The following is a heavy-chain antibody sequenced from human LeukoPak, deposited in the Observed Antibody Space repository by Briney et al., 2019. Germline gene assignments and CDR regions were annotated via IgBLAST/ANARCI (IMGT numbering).Heavy chain of an antibody. CDR1: GGSISSSSYY. D-gene: IGHD3-3*01. CDR2: IYYSGST. V-gene: IGHV4-39*01. J-gene: IGHJ3*02. CDR3: AATYYDFWSGSRVGAFDI. Sequence: PSETLSLTCTVPGGSISSSSYYWGWIRQPPGKGLEWIGSIYYSGSTYYNPSLKSRVTISVDTSKNQFSLKLSSVTAADTAVYYCAATYYDFWSGSRVGAFDIWGQGTMVTVSS.